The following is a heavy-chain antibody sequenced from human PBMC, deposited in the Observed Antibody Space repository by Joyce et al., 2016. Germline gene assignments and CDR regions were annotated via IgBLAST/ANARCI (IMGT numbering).Heavy chain of an antibody. CDR2: IRSKAKSYAT. CDR1: GFIFSDSG. J-gene: IGHJ4*02. V-gene: IGHV3-73*01. Sequence: EVKLVESGGGLVQPGGSLKLSCAGSGFIFSDSGISWVRQASGKGLEWVGRIRSKAKSYATVYAASVKGRFTISRDDSKNTAYLQLNSLKTEDTAVYYCATKVTTAFDHWGQGTLVTVSS. D-gene: IGHD4-17*01. CDR3: ATKVTTAFDH.